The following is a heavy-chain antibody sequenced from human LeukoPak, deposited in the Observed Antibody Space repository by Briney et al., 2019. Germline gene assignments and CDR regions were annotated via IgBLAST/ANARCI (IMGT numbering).Heavy chain of an antibody. CDR1: GGSISSYY. D-gene: IGHD3-22*01. J-gene: IGHJ4*02. CDR2: IYTSGST. Sequence: SETLSLTCTVSGGSISSYYWSWIRQPAGKGLEWIGRIYTSGSTNYNPSLKSRVTMSVDTSKNQFSLKLSSVTAADTAVYYCARDSYIYDSSGFLVDYWGQGTLVTVAS. CDR3: ARDSYIYDSSGFLVDY. V-gene: IGHV4-4*07.